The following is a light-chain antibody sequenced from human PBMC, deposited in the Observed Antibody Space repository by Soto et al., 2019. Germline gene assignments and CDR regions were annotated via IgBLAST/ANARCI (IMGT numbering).Light chain of an antibody. J-gene: IGLJ3*02. Sequence: QSALTQPASVSGSPGQSITISCTGTSSDVRSYNLVSWYQQHPGKAPKLMIYKGSKRPSGVSNRFSGSKSGNTASLTVSGLQAEDEAHYYCCSYARSSTSVFGGGTKLTVL. CDR3: CSYARSSTSV. V-gene: IGLV2-23*01. CDR2: KGS. CDR1: SSDVRSYNL.